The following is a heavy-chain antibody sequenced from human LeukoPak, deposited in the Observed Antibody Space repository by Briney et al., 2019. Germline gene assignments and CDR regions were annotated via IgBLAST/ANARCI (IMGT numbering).Heavy chain of an antibody. CDR1: GPTFSTYA. Sequence: GGSLRLSRAASGPTFSTYAISWVRQAAGKWLEWVAAISGGGGSTNCADSVKGRFTISRDNSKNTHYLQMNSLRAEDTAVYYCAKDRYSSSWYQYYFDYWGQGTLVTVSS. CDR2: ISGGGGST. D-gene: IGHD6-13*01. CDR3: AKDRYSSSWYQYYFDY. J-gene: IGHJ4*02. V-gene: IGHV3-23*01.